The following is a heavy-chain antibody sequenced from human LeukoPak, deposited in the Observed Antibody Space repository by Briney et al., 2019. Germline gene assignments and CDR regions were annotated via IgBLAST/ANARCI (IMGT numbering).Heavy chain of an antibody. J-gene: IGHJ4*02. D-gene: IGHD4-17*01. CDR2: IIPIFGTA. CDR1: GGTFSSYA. Sequence: SVKVSCKASGGTFSSYAISWVRQAPGQGLEWMGGIIPIFGTANYAQKFQGRVTITADKSTNIAYMELNSLRSDDMAVYCCARGIWSTTVTAYYLDYWGQGTLVTVSS. V-gene: IGHV1-69*06. CDR3: ARGIWSTTVTAYYLDY.